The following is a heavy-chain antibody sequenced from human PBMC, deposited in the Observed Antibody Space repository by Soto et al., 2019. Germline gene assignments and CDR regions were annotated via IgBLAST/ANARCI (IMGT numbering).Heavy chain of an antibody. V-gene: IGHV4-59*01. J-gene: IGHJ3*02. Sequence: SETLSLTCTVSGASISSSYWSWIRQSPGKGLEWIGYVYYSGSTNYNPSLKSRVTISVDTSKNQFSLKLSSVSAADTAVYYCARGYYDSSGQSNTFDIWGQGTMVTVSS. CDR2: VYYSGST. CDR1: GASISSSY. D-gene: IGHD3-22*01. CDR3: ARGYYDSSGQSNTFDI.